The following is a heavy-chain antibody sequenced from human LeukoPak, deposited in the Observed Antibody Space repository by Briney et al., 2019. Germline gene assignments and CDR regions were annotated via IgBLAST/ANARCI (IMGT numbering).Heavy chain of an antibody. J-gene: IGHJ4*02. D-gene: IGHD1-26*01. CDR2: INPNSGGT. CDR3: AREPDGSYTDY. V-gene: IGHV1-2*04. CDR1: GYSFTSYG. Sequence: ASVKVSCKASGYSFTSYGVTWVRQAPGQGLEWMGWINPNSGGTNYAQKFQGWVTMTRDTSISTAYMELSRLRSDDTAVYYCAREPDGSYTDYWGQGTLVTVSS.